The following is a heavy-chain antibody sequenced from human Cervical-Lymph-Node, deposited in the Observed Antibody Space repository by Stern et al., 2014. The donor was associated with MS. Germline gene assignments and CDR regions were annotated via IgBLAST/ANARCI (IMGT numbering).Heavy chain of an antibody. D-gene: IGHD1-1*01. Sequence: VQLVQSGAEVKKPGESLKISCKGSGYTFTNNWIAWVRQMPGKGLEWMGIIYPDDSDIRYSPSLQGQVTISADKSISTASLQWSGLKAADSAVYYCARPPPRRKWDDPNYGMDVWGQGTTVTVSS. CDR1: GYTFTNNW. J-gene: IGHJ6*02. CDR3: ARPPPRRKWDDPNYGMDV. CDR2: IYPDDSDI. V-gene: IGHV5-51*03.